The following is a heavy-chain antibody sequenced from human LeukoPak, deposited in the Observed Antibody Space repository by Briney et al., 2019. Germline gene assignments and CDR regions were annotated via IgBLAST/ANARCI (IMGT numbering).Heavy chain of an antibody. CDR1: GYTFTSYG. D-gene: IGHD1-26*01. V-gene: IGHV1-18*01. Sequence: GASVKVSCKASGYTFTSYGISWVRQAPGQGLEWMGWISAYNGSTNYAQKLQGRVTMTTDTSTSTAYMELRSLRSDDTAVYYCARDSVRELHVDAFDIWGQGTMVTVSS. J-gene: IGHJ3*02. CDR2: ISAYNGST. CDR3: ARDSVRELHVDAFDI.